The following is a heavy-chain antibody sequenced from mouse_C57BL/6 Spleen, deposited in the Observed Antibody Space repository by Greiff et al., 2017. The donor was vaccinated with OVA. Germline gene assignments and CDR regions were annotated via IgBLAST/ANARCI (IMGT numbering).Heavy chain of an antibody. CDR2: ISYDGSN. Sequence: EVKLMESGPGLVKPSQSLSLTCSVTGYSITSGYYWNWIRQFPGNKLEWMGYISYDGSNNYNQSLKNRISITRDTSKNQFFLKLNSVTTEDTATDYCARGGIYEGYLRAMDYWGQGTSVTVSS. CDR1: GYSITSGYY. V-gene: IGHV3-6*01. J-gene: IGHJ4*01. D-gene: IGHD2-3*01. CDR3: ARGGIYEGYLRAMDY.